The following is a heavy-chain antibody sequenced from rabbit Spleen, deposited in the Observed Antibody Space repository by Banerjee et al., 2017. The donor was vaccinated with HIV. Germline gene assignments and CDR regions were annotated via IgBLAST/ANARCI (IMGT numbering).Heavy chain of an antibody. CDR1: GFDFSSYG. CDR2: IDPVFGST. CDR3: VRGPMNYGYAGYAYATGFYYFNL. V-gene: IGHV1S47*01. Sequence: QEQLVESGGGLVQPGGSLKLSCKASGFDFSSYGVSWVRQAPGKGLEWIGYIDPVFGSTYYASWVNGRFTISSHNAQNTLYLQLNSLTAADTATYFCVRGPMNYGYAGYAYATGFYYFNLWGPGTLVTVS. D-gene: IGHD6-1*01. J-gene: IGHJ4*01.